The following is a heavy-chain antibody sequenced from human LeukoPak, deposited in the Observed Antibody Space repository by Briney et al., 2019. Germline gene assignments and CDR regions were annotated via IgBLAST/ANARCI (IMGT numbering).Heavy chain of an antibody. D-gene: IGHD6-6*01. CDR3: ARDGYSSSSGDAFDI. V-gene: IGHV4-31*03. Sequence: PSETLSLTCTVSGGSISRGGYYWSWIRQHPGKGLEWIGYIYHSGSTYYNPSLKSRVTISVDTSKNQFSLKLSSVTAADTAVYYCARDGYSSSSGDAFDIWGQGTMVTVSS. CDR2: IYHSGST. J-gene: IGHJ3*02. CDR1: GGSISRGGYY.